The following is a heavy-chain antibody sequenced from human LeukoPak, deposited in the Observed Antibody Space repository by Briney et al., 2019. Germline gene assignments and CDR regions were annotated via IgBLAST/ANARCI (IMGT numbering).Heavy chain of an antibody. CDR2: ISGGSGYI. Sequence: GGSRRLSCAASGLTFSSYSMNWVRKAPGKGLEWVSSISGGSGYIYYADSVKGRFTISRDNAKNSLYLQMNSLRAEDTAVYYCVGGPIAAAGEDYWGQGTLVTVSS. CDR3: VGGPIAAAGEDY. CDR1: GLTFSSYS. D-gene: IGHD6-13*01. V-gene: IGHV3-21*01. J-gene: IGHJ4*02.